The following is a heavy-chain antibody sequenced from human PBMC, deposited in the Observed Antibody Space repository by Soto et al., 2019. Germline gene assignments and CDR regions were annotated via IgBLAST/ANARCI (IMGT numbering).Heavy chain of an antibody. D-gene: IGHD6-6*01. CDR3: ARDASSIAARSSYYGMDV. CDR2: IWYDGSNK. CDR1: GFTFSSYG. J-gene: IGHJ6*02. Sequence: QVQLVESGGGVVQPGRSLRLSCAASGFTFSSYGMHWVRQAPGKGLEWVAVIWYDGSNKYYADSVKGRFTISRDNSKNTLYLDMNSLRAEDTAVYYCARDASSIAARSSYYGMDVWGQGTTVTVSS. V-gene: IGHV3-33*01.